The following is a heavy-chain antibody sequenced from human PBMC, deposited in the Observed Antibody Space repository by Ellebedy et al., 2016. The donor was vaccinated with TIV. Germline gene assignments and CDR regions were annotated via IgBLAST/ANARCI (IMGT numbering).Heavy chain of an antibody. J-gene: IGHJ5*01. CDR1: GFNFNSYA. Sequence: PGGSLRLSCAASGFNFNSYALHWVRQAPSKGLEWVSLISYHGSDKYYADSVKGRFTISRDNSKNTLDLQMNNLRTEDTAVYYCARDPDAFGDQYFDLWGQGTLVIVSS. CDR2: ISYHGSDK. CDR3: ARDPDAFGDQYFDL. D-gene: IGHD3-10*01. V-gene: IGHV3-30*04.